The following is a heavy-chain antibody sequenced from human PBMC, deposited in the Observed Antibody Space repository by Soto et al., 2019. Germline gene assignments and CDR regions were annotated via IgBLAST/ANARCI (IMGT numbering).Heavy chain of an antibody. V-gene: IGHV3-23*01. CDR3: AKSPPYYDILTGSLYYFDY. J-gene: IGHJ4*02. CDR1: GFTFSSYA. D-gene: IGHD3-9*01. Sequence: GSLRLSCAASGFTFSSYAMSWVRQAPGKGLEWVSAISGSGGSTYYADSVKGRFTISRDNSKNTLYLQMNSLRAEDTAVYYCAKSPPYYDILTGSLYYFDYWGQGTLVTVSS. CDR2: ISGSGGST.